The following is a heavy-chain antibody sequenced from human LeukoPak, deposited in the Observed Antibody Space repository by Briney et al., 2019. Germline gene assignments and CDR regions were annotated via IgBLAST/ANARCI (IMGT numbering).Heavy chain of an antibody. D-gene: IGHD5-18*01. CDR3: VRLLRAAMAFDY. V-gene: IGHV4-39*01. CDR1: GGSISSSSYY. CDR2: IYYSGST. J-gene: IGHJ4*02. Sequence: SEALSLTCTVSGGSISSSSYYWGWIRQPPGKGLEWIGSIYYSGSTYYNPSLKSRVTISVDTSKNQFSLKLSSVTAADTAVYYCVRLLRAAMAFDYWGQGTLVTVSS.